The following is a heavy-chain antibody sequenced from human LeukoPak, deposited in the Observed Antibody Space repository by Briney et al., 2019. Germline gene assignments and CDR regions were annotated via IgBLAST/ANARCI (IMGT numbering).Heavy chain of an antibody. V-gene: IGHV3-53*01. J-gene: IGHJ5*01. CDR3: ARDNWIDC. CDR2: IYSGDTT. Sequence: GGSLRLSCAASGFTVSSNYMSWVRQAPGKGLEWVSIIYSGDTTYYADSVKGRFTISRDNTKNSLYLQMNSLKVEDTAIYYCARDNWIDCWGQGTLVTVSS. CDR1: GFTVSSNY.